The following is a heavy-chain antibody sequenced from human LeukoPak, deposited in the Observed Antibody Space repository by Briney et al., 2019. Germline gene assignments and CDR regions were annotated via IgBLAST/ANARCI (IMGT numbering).Heavy chain of an antibody. V-gene: IGHV3-20*04. CDR3: ARMDIVVVPAAIGDYFDY. Sequence: GGSLRLSCAASGFTFDDYGMSWVRQAPGKGLEWVSGINWNGGSTGYADSVKGRFTISGDNAKNSLYLQMNSLRAEDTALYYCARMDIVVVPAAIGDYFDYWGQGTLVTVSS. CDR1: GFTFDDYG. CDR2: INWNGGST. J-gene: IGHJ4*02. D-gene: IGHD2-2*02.